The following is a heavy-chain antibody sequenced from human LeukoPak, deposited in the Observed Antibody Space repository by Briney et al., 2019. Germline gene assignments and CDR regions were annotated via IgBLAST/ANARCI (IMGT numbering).Heavy chain of an antibody. CDR2: INHSGST. Sequence: SETLSLTCAVYGGSFSGYYWSWIRQPPGKGLEWIGEINHSGSTNYNPSFKSRVTISVDTSKNQFSLKLSSVTAADTAVYYCARGGPRPVALKHSTTMVRGVPYYFDYWGQGTLVTVSS. D-gene: IGHD3-10*01. V-gene: IGHV4-34*01. CDR1: GGSFSGYY. CDR3: ARGGPRPVALKHSTTMVRGVPYYFDY. J-gene: IGHJ4*02.